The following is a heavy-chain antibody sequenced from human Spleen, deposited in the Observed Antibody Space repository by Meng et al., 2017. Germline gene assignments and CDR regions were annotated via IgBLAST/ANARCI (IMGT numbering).Heavy chain of an antibody. J-gene: IGHJ4*02. CDR3: ARGPTTMAHDFDY. Sequence: QLQLQESGPGLVKPSETLSLTCTVSGGSISSSIYYWGWIRQPPGKGLEWIGEINHSGSTNYNPSLESRATISVDTSQNNLSLKLSSVTAADSAVYYCARGPTTMAHDFDYWGQGTLVTVSS. D-gene: IGHD4-11*01. CDR2: INHSGST. V-gene: IGHV4-39*02. CDR1: GGSISSSIYY.